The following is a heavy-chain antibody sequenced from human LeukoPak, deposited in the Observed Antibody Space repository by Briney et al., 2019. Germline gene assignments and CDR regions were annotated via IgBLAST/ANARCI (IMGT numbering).Heavy chain of an antibody. CDR3: ARLVGVFGPLLPGEDAFDI. CDR1: GYTFTGYY. D-gene: IGHD1-26*01. V-gene: IGHV1-2*02. J-gene: IGHJ3*02. Sequence: GASVKVSCKASGYTFTGYYIHWVRQAPGQGLEWMGWINPNSGGTNYAQKFQGRVTMTRDTSISTAYMELSRLRSDDTAVYYCARLVGVFGPLLPGEDAFDIWGQGTMVTVSS. CDR2: INPNSGGT.